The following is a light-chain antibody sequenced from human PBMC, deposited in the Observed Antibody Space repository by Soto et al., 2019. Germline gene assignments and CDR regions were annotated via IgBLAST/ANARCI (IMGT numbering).Light chain of an antibody. CDR2: DTS. CDR1: QSVSSN. V-gene: IGKV3-11*01. J-gene: IGKJ5*01. CDR3: QQRTNWRIT. Sequence: EIVLTQSPAALSFTPGERATLSRRASQSVSSNLAWYQQKPGQSPRLLIYDTSNRATGIPARFSGSGSGTDFTLTISSLEPEDFAVYYCQQRTNWRITFGQGTRLEIK.